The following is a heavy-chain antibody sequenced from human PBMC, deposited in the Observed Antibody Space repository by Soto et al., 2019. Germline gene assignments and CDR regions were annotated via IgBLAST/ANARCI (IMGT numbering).Heavy chain of an antibody. J-gene: IGHJ6*02. CDR1: GFTFSSYA. CDR3: ARDRLGTTVTIFYYYYGMDV. D-gene: IGHD4-17*01. Sequence: GGSLRLSCAASGFTFSSYAMHWVRQAPGKGLEWVAVISYDGSNKYYADSVKGRFTISRDSAKNSLYLQMNSLRAEDTAVYYCARDRLGTTVTIFYYYYGMDVWGQGTTVTVSS. V-gene: IGHV3-30-3*01. CDR2: ISYDGSNK.